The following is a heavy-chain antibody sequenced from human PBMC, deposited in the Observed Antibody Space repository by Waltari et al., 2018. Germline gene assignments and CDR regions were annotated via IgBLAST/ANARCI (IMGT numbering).Heavy chain of an antibody. CDR2: ISSRSTYI. CDR3: ARVGAGFYYDSSDPPGYYMDV. V-gene: IGHV3-21*01. J-gene: IGHJ6*03. Sequence: EVRLVESGGGLVKPGGSLRLSCAASGFNFGTYSMTWVRQAPGKGLQWVSIISSRSTYIYYTDSLKGRFTISRDNAKNSLYLQMNSLRAEDTAIYYCARVGAGFYYDSSDPPGYYMDVWGKGTTVTVSS. D-gene: IGHD3-22*01. CDR1: GFNFGTYS.